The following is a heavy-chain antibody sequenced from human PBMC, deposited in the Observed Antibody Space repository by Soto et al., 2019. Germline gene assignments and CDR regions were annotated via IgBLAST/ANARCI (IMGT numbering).Heavy chain of an antibody. CDR3: ASLSLGSGSFYKYYFDY. J-gene: IGHJ4*02. V-gene: IGHV3-30-3*02. D-gene: IGHD3-10*01. Sequence: QTXGSLRLSGSVSGFSFSNYAMHWVRQAPGKGLEWVAVISYDGSNKFYADSVKGRFTISRDNSKNTLYPQMNSLRDEDTAVYYCASLSLGSGSFYKYYFDYWGQGTLVTVYS. CDR1: GFSFSNYA. CDR2: ISYDGSNK.